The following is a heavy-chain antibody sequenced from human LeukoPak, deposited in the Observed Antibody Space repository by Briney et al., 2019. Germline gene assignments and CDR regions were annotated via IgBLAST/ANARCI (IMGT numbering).Heavy chain of an antibody. CDR1: GGSFSGYY. V-gene: IGHV4-34*01. J-gene: IGHJ4*02. D-gene: IGHD3-22*01. CDR3: ARGPVVDYFDGSGYYYFDS. Sequence: PSETLFLTCAVFGGSFSGYYWTWIRQPPGKGLEWIGEINHSGSTNYNPSLKSRVTISVDTSKHQFSLRLNSVTAADTAVYYCARGPVVDYFDGSGYYYFDSWGQGTPVTVSS. CDR2: INHSGST.